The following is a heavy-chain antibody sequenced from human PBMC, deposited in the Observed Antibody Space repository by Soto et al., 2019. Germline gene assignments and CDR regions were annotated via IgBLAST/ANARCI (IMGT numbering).Heavy chain of an antibody. D-gene: IGHD5-12*01. CDR3: ARESGGATATLDYYYFYMDV. V-gene: IGHV1-2*04. J-gene: IGHJ6*03. CDR1: GDRFTDYY. Sequence: QVQLVQSGAEVKEPGASVTVSCRASGDRFTDYYMHWVRQAPGQGLAWMGWINPNSGVTKYAQKFQGWVTMTRDTSIRTVYMQLSRLGFDDTAIYYCARESGGATATLDYYYFYMDVWGTGTTVTVSS. CDR2: INPNSGVT.